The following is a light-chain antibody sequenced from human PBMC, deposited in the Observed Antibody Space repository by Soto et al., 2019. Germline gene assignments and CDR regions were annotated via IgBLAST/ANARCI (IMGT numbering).Light chain of an antibody. CDR2: AAS. V-gene: IGKV1-27*01. CDR3: PKYSSVPV. J-gene: IGKJ3*01. CDR1: QGMRNF. Sequence: DIQMTQSPTSLSASVGDRLTITCRASQGMRNFVTWYQQKPGKAPKRLIYAASTLQSGVPPRFSGSGSGTDFTLNINSLQHEDVATYSCPKYSSVPVFGPGTKVEIK.